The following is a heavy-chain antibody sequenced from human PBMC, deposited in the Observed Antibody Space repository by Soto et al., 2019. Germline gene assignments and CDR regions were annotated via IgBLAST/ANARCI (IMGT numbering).Heavy chain of an antibody. CDR1: GYTFTSYG. CDR2: ISAYNGNT. Sequence: ASVKVSCKASGYTFTSYGISWVRQAPGQGLEWMGWISAYNGNTNYAQKLQGRVTMTTDTSTSTAYMELRSLRSDDTAVYYCARYCSSTSYSPYHYYYGMDVWGQGTTVTVSS. V-gene: IGHV1-18*04. CDR3: ARYCSSTSYSPYHYYYGMDV. D-gene: IGHD2-2*01. J-gene: IGHJ6*02.